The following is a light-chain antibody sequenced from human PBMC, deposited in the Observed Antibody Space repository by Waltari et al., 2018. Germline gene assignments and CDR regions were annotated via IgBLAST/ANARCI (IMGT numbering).Light chain of an antibody. CDR2: AAS. J-gene: IGKJ1*01. CDR1: QPIGNY. CDR3: QQSHSTPQT. V-gene: IGKV1-39*01. Sequence: DIQMAQSPPSLSASVGDRATIPCQESQPIGNYLNWYQQKPGKAPKLLIYAASSLQSGVPSRFIGSGSGTDFALSISSLQPEDCATYYCQQSHSTPQTFGQGTKVEIK.